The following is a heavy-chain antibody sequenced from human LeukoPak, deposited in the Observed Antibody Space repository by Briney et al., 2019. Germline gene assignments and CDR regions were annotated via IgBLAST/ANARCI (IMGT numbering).Heavy chain of an antibody. CDR1: GFTFSNAW. J-gene: IGHJ4*02. Sequence: GGSLRLSCAASGFTFSNAWMSWVRQAPGKGLEWVGRIKSKTDGGTTDYAAPVKGRFTISRDDSKNTLYLEMYSLKTEDTAMYYCMYFWSGSSLVDYWGQGTLVTVSS. CDR2: IKSKTDGGTT. V-gene: IGHV3-15*01. CDR3: MYFWSGSSLVDY. D-gene: IGHD3-3*01.